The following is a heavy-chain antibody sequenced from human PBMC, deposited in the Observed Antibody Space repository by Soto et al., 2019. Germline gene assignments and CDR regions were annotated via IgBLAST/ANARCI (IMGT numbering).Heavy chain of an antibody. CDR3: ARGAAAGLHDR. CDR2: INAYNGNT. CDR1: GYTFTNYV. J-gene: IGHJ5*02. D-gene: IGHD6-13*01. V-gene: IGHV1-18*01. Sequence: QVQLVQSGAEVKKPGASVKGSCKASGYTFTNYVISWVRQAPGQGLEWMGWINAYNGNTKSAQKLQGRVTLTTDTSTSTANMGLRSLRSDDTAVYYCARGAAAGLHDRWGQGTLVTVSS.